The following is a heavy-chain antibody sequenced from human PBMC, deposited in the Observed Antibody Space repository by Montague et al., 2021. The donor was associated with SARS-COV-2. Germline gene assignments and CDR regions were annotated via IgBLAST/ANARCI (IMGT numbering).Heavy chain of an antibody. D-gene: IGHD3-22*01. CDR1: GASINSSRHF. Sequence: SETLSLTCTVSGASINSSRHFWGWIRQAPGKGLEWIGSIFSSGSTYYNPSLKTRVSISVDTSENPLSLKLTSVTATDTAVYFCARAESYESSGFHNDRLDVWGQGTMVTVSS. V-gene: IGHV4-39*02. CDR2: IFSSGST. J-gene: IGHJ3*01. CDR3: ARAESYESSGFHNDRLDV.